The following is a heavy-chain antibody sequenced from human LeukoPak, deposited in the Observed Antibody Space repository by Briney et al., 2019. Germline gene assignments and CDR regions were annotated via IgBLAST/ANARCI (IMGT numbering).Heavy chain of an antibody. V-gene: IGHV3-48*02. CDR3: ARAMRSGYDY. D-gene: IGHD5-12*01. CDR2: IGSGSNTI. Sequence: PGRSLRLSCAAAGFTFSNYGIHWVRQAPGKGLEWVSYIGSGSNTIHYADSVKGRFTISRDNAKNSLYLQMNSLRDEDTAVYYCARAMRSGYDYWGQGTLVTVSS. J-gene: IGHJ4*02. CDR1: GFTFSNYG.